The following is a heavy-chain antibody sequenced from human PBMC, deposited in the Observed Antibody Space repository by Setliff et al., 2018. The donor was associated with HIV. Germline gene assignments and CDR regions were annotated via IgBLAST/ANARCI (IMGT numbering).Heavy chain of an antibody. J-gene: IGHJ4*02. Sequence: SSETLSLTCSVSGISINGYYWSWIRQSPRTRLEWIGYVSSIGNTNYNPPLKSRVTISVDTSKNQFSLQLNSVTAADTAVYFCARTRAPYFFDFWGQGTLVTVSS. CDR1: GISINGYY. CDR2: VSSIGNT. CDR3: ARTRAPYFFDF. V-gene: IGHV4-4*08. D-gene: IGHD1-26*01.